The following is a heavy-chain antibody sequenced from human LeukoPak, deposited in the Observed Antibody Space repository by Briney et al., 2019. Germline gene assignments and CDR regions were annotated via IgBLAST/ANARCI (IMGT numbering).Heavy chain of an antibody. Sequence: SEILSLTCTVSGGSISSYYWSWIRQPPGKGLEWIGYIYYSGSTNYNPSLKSRVTISVDTSKNQFSLKLSSVTAADTAVYYCARARDYIFGVVLDYWGQGTLVTVSS. J-gene: IGHJ4*02. CDR2: IYYSGST. CDR3: ARARDYIFGVVLDY. CDR1: GGSISSYY. V-gene: IGHV4-59*08. D-gene: IGHD3-3*01.